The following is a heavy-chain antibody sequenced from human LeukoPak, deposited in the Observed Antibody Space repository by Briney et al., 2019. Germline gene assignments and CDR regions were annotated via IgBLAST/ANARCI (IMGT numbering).Heavy chain of an antibody. J-gene: IGHJ4*02. D-gene: IGHD6-19*01. Sequence: SETLSLTCTVSGGSISFYYWSWIRQPPGKGLEWIGYIYYSGSTNYNPSLKSRVTVSLDTSKNQFSLRLTSVTAADTAVYFCARQVVAVAGTGYFDYWGQGTLVTVSS. V-gene: IGHV4-59*08. CDR1: GGSISFYY. CDR2: IYYSGST. CDR3: ARQVVAVAGTGYFDY.